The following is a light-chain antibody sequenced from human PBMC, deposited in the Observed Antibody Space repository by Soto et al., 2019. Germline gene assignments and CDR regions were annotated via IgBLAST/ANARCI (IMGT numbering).Light chain of an antibody. CDR1: SSDVGGYNY. CDR3: SSYTSSSTLV. V-gene: IGLV2-14*01. Sequence: QSALTXPASVSGSPGQSITISCTGTSSDVGGYNYVSWYQQHPGKAPKLMIYEVSNRPSGVSNRFSGSKSGNTASLTISGLQAEDEADYYCSSYTSSSTLVFGGGTQLTVL. J-gene: IGLJ2*01. CDR2: EVS.